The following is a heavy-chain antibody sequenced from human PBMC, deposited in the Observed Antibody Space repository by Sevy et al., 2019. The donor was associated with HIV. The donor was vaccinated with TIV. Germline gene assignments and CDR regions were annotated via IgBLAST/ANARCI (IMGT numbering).Heavy chain of an antibody. D-gene: IGHD2-8*02. CDR1: GLTFSNHA. CDR2: IRSDGSHE. CDR3: ARDRKVLLVVYAIPFDVFDI. J-gene: IGHJ3*02. V-gene: IGHV3-30*02. Sequence: GGSLRLSCAASGLTFSNHAMHWIRQSPGKGLEWVAVIRSDGSHEYYADSVKGRFTISRDNSKNTVYLQMSSLRPEDTAVYYCARDRKVLLVVYAIPFDVFDIWGQGTMVTVSS.